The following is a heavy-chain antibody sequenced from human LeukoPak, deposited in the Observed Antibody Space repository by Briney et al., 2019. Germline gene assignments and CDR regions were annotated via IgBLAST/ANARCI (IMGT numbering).Heavy chain of an antibody. Sequence: SETLSLTCTVSGGSISSGDSYWSWIRQHPGKGLEWLGHISDSGSTYYNPSLESRLTISVDTSKNHFSLKLSSVTAADTAVYYCARLQNYYYDSSGYYYSPPFGYWGQGTLVTVSS. CDR1: GGSISSGDSY. D-gene: IGHD3-22*01. V-gene: IGHV4-31*03. J-gene: IGHJ4*02. CDR2: ISDSGST. CDR3: ARLQNYYYDSSGYYYSPPFGY.